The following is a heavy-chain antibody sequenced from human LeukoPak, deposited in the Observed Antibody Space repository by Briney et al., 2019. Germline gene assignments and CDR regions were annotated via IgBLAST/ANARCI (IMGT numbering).Heavy chain of an antibody. D-gene: IGHD6-19*01. J-gene: IGHJ4*02. CDR2: ISGSGGST. V-gene: IGHV3-23*01. CDR1: GFTFSSYA. Sequence: PGGSLRLSCAASGFTFSSYAMSWVRQAPGKGLEWVSAISGSGGSTYYADSVKGRFTISRDNSKNTLYLQMNSLRAEHTAVYYCAKDRSRQWLVPDAGYFDYWGQGTLVTVSS. CDR3: AKDRSRQWLVPDAGYFDY.